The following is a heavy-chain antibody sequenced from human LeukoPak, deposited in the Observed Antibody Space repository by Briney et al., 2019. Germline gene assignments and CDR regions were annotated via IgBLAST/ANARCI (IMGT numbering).Heavy chain of an antibody. CDR1: GFTFSTYA. J-gene: IGHJ6*03. V-gene: IGHV3-23*01. D-gene: IGHD6-6*01. CDR2: ISGSGGST. Sequence: TGGSLRLSCAASGFTFSTYAMSWVRQAPGKGLEWVSTISGSGGSTFYADSVRGQFTTSRDNSKNTVYLQMNSLRVEDTAVLYCAKMRGQLQLQYYMDVWGPGTTVAVSS. CDR3: AKMRGQLQLQYYMDV.